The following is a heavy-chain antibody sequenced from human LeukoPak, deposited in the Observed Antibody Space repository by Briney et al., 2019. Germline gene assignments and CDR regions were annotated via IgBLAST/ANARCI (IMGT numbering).Heavy chain of an antibody. CDR1: GFTFSSYT. CDR2: ITGDSAHI. J-gene: IGHJ4*02. V-gene: IGHV3-21*01. Sequence: PGGSLRLSCAASGFTFSSYTMNWVRQAPGKGLDWVSSITGDSAHIFYADSVQGRFTISRDNAINSLYLQMSGLTAEDTAVYYCARVRGYSRDFWGQGTLVTVSS. D-gene: IGHD5-12*01. CDR3: ARVRGYSRDF.